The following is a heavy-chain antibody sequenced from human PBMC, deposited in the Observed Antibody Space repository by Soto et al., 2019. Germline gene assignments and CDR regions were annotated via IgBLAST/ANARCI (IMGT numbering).Heavy chain of an antibody. Sequence: QVQLVQSGAGVKKPGSSVKVSCKASGGTFSSYAISWVRQAPGQGLEWMGGIIPIFGTANYAQKFQGRVTITADESTSTAYMELSSLRSEDTAVYYCARAGGITIFGVAPGQGFDPWGQGTLVTVSS. CDR2: IIPIFGTA. V-gene: IGHV1-69*01. CDR1: GGTFSSYA. D-gene: IGHD3-3*01. CDR3: ARAGGITIFGVAPGQGFDP. J-gene: IGHJ5*02.